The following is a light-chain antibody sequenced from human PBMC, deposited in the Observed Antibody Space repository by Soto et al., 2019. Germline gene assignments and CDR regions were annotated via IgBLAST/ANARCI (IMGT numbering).Light chain of an antibody. CDR3: AAWDDSLNAL. CDR2: LND. CDR1: FSNIGDNA. Sequence: QSVLTQPPSLSATPGQRVNISCSGSFSNIGDNAVNWYQQLPGAAPKLLIYLNDQRPSGVPDRFSGSKPGTSAFLTISGLQSEDEADYYCAAWDDSLNALFGNGTKVTVL. J-gene: IGLJ1*01. V-gene: IGLV1-44*01.